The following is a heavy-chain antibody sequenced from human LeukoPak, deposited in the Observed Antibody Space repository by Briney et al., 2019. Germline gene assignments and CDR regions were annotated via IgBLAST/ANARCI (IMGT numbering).Heavy chain of an antibody. D-gene: IGHD1-26*01. CDR3: ARGKVGARWFDP. CDR2: TRNKANSYTT. Sequence: GGSLRLSCAASGFTFSDHYMDWVRQAPGKGLEWVGRTRNKANSYTTEYAASVKGRFTISRDDSKNSLYLQMNSLKTEDTAVYCGARGKVGARWFDPWGKGTLVTVSS. V-gene: IGHV3-72*01. CDR1: GFTFSDHY. J-gene: IGHJ5*02.